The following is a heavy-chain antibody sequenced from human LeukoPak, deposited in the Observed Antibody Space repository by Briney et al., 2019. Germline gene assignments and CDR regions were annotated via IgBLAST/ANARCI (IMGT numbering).Heavy chain of an antibody. CDR1: GFTFSSYS. D-gene: IGHD3-10*01. Sequence: GGSLRLSCAASGFTFSSYSMNWVRQAPGKGLEWVSSISSSSSSYIYYADSVKGRFTISRDNAKNSLYLQMNSLRAEDTAVYYCARDVWFGDKTKYYFDYWGQGTLVTVSS. CDR2: ISSSSSSYI. J-gene: IGHJ4*02. V-gene: IGHV3-21*01. CDR3: ARDVWFGDKTKYYFDY.